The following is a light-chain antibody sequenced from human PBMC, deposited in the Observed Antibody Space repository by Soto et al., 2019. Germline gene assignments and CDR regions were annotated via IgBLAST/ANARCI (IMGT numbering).Light chain of an antibody. CDR1: QSVLYSSNNKNY. J-gene: IGKJ1*01. V-gene: IGKV4-1*01. Sequence: DIVMTQSPDSLAVSLGERATINCKSSQSVLYSSNNKNYLAWFQQKPGQPPKLLIYWASTRESGVPDRFSGSGSGTDFTLTISSLQVEDVAVYYCQQYYGTSWTFGQGTQVEIK. CDR2: WAS. CDR3: QQYYGTSWT.